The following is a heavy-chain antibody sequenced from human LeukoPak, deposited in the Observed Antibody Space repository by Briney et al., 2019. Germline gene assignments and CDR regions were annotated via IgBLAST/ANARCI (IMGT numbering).Heavy chain of an antibody. CDR2: VSVHTGDT. D-gene: IGHD2-2*01. Sequence: ASVTVSCKASDYTFTSFGISWVRQATGLGLEWMGWVSVHTGDTNYAQKLQGRVTMTTDTSTSTAYMELRSLRSDDTAVYYCASVNYCSSYSCLNNDAFDIWGQGTMVTVSS. J-gene: IGHJ3*02. CDR3: ASVNYCSSYSCLNNDAFDI. V-gene: IGHV1-18*01. CDR1: DYTFTSFG.